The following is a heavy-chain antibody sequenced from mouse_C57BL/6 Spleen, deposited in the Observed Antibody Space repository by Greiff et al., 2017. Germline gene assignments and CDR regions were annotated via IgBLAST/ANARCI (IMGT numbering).Heavy chain of an antibody. CDR1: GYTFPSYW. V-gene: IGHV1-50*01. J-gene: IGHJ3*01. D-gene: IGHD2-3*01. CDR3: ARKGIYDDYRPFAY. CDR2: IDPSDSYT. Sequence: QVQLQQPGAELVKPGASVKLSCKASGYTFPSYWMQWVKQRPGQGLEWIGEIDPSDSYTNYNQKFKGKVTLTVDTSSSTAYMHLSSLTSEDSAVYDCARKGIYDDYRPFAYGGQGTLVTVSA.